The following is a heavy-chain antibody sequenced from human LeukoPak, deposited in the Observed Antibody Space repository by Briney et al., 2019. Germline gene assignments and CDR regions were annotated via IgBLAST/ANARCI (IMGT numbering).Heavy chain of an antibody. CDR1: GYTFTSYG. CDR2: ISAYNGKT. D-gene: IGHD6-13*01. Sequence: VASVKVSCKASGYTFTSYGISWVRQAPGQGLGWMGWISAYNGKTNYAQKLQGRVTMTTDTSTSTAYMELRSLRSDDTAVYYCAIPHSSSWYEGAFDIWGQGTMVTVSS. CDR3: AIPHSSSWYEGAFDI. V-gene: IGHV1-18*01. J-gene: IGHJ3*02.